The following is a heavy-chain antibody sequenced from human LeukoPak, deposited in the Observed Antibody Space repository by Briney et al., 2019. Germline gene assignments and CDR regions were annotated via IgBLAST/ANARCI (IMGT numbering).Heavy chain of an antibody. J-gene: IGHJ6*02. CDR1: GGSISSYY. V-gene: IGHV4-59*12. D-gene: IGHD3-10*01. CDR2: IYYSGST. CDR3: ARDVFGRDGSGFSGGYYYYYGMDV. Sequence: PSVTLSLTCTVSGGSISSYYWSWIRQPPGKGLEWIGYIYYSGSTYYNPSLKSRVTISVDTSKNQFSLKLSSVTAADTAVYYCARDVFGRDGSGFSGGYYYYYGMDVWGQGTTVTVSS.